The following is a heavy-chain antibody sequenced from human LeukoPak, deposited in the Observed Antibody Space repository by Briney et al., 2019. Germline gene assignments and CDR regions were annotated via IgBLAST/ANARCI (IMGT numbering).Heavy chain of an antibody. CDR1: GGSISSYY. Sequence: SETLSLTCTVSGGSISSYYWSWIRQPPGKGLEWIGSIYYSGTTYYNPSLKSRVTISLDTSKNQFSLKLSSVTAADTAVYYCARDAYRSIAAAGTDYWGQGTLVTVSS. V-gene: IGHV4-59*12. CDR2: IYYSGTT. D-gene: IGHD6-13*01. J-gene: IGHJ4*02. CDR3: ARDAYRSIAAAGTDY.